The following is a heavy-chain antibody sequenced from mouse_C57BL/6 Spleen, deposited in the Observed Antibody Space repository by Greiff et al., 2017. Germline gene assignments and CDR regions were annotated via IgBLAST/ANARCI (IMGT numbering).Heavy chain of an antibody. D-gene: IGHD4-1*01. CDR2: IDPSDSYP. V-gene: IGHV1-69*01. CDR1: GYTFTSYW. J-gene: IGHJ2*01. Sequence: QVQLKQPGAELVMPGASVKLSCKASGYTFTSYWMHWVKQRPGQGLEWIGEIDPSDSYPNYNQKFKGKSTLTVDKSSSTAYMQLSSLTSEDSAVYYCARGEASNDWGQGTTLTVSS. CDR3: ARGEASND.